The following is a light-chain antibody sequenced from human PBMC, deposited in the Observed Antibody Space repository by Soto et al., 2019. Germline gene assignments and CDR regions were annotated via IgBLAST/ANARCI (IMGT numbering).Light chain of an antibody. CDR1: QSISTE. J-gene: IGKJ2*01. Sequence: EIVMTQSPATLSVSPGERATLSCRASQSISTELAWYQHNPGQPPRLLIYSASTRATGVPARFTGSVSGSEFTLTISGLQYEDFAVYYCQQGHNWPLTFGKGTRLEI. CDR2: SAS. CDR3: QQGHNWPLT. V-gene: IGKV3-15*01.